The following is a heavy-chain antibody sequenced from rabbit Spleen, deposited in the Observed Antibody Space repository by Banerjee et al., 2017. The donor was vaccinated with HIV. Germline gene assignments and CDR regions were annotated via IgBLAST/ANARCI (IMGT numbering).Heavy chain of an antibody. V-gene: IGHV1S45*01. CDR2: INAATGKP. CDR3: VRDLVTVIGWNFNL. D-gene: IGHD5-1*01. CDR1: GFSFGDRDV. J-gene: IGHJ4*01. Sequence: QEQLVESGGGLVQPEGSLTLTCKASGFSFGDRDVMCWVRQAPGKGLEWIACINAATGKPVYATWAKGRFTISRTSSTTVTLRMTSLTAADTATYFCVRDLVTVIGWNFNLWGPGTLVTVS.